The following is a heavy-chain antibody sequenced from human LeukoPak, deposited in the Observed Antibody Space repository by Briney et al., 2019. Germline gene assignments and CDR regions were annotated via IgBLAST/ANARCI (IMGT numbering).Heavy chain of an antibody. CDR1: GGSFSGYY. V-gene: IGHV4-34*01. CDR3: ARSAEYFDY. CDR2: INHSGST. J-gene: IGHJ4*02. Sequence: SETLSLTCAVYGGSFSGYYWSWIRQPPGKGLEWIGEINHSGSTNYNPSLKSRVTISVDTSKNQFSLKLSSVTAADTAVYYCARSAEYFDYWGQGTLVTVSS.